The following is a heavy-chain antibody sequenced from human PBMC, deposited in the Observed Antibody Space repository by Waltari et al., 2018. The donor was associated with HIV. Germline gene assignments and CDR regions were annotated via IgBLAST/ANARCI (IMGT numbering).Heavy chain of an antibody. D-gene: IGHD6-19*01. Sequence: QVQLVQSGAEEKRPGASVKVSCKVSGYILTDLAIHWVRQAPGKGLEWVGSFDPADGKTTYAQKFQGRVTMTEDTSTDTASMEVSSLRSEDTAVYYCATARQWLVDSGMDVWGQGTTVTVSS. CDR2: FDPADGKT. CDR1: GYILTDLA. CDR3: ATARQWLVDSGMDV. J-gene: IGHJ6*02. V-gene: IGHV1-24*01.